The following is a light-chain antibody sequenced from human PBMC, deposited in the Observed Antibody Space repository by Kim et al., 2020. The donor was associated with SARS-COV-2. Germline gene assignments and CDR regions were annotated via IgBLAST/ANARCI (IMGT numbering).Light chain of an antibody. V-gene: IGKV3-11*01. Sequence: EIVLTQSPATLSLSPGERATLSCRASQSVNTFLAWYQQKPGQAPSLLIYDASNRATGGPARFSGSGSGTDFTLTISSLEPEDFAVYYCHHRSDWPLAFGGGTKVDIK. CDR3: HHRSDWPLA. CDR1: QSVNTF. CDR2: DAS. J-gene: IGKJ4*01.